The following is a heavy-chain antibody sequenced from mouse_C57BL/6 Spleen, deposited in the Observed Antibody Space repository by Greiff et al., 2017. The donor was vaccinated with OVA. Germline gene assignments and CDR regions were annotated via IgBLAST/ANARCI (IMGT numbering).Heavy chain of an antibody. D-gene: IGHD2-1*01. CDR1: GYTFTSYW. J-gene: IGHJ2*01. CDR3: ARGEDYGNYFDY. V-gene: IGHV1-50*01. Sequence: QVQLQQSGAELVKPGASVKLFCKASGYTFTSYWMQWVKQRPGQGLEWIGEIDPSDSYTNYNQKFKGKATLTVDTSSSTAYMQLSSLTSEDSAVYYCARGEDYGNYFDYWGQGTTLTVSS. CDR2: IDPSDSYT.